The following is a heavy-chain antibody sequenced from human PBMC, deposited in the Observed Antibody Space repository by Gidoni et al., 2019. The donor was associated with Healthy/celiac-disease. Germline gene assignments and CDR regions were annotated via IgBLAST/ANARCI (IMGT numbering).Heavy chain of an antibody. CDR1: GFPFSSYR. V-gene: IGHV3-48*01. J-gene: IGHJ6*02. D-gene: IGHD3-10*01. Sequence: EVQLVESGGGLVQPGGSLRLSCAASGFPFSSYRMNWVRQAPGKGREWVSFISSGSSTIYYADSVKGRFTISRDNAKNSLYLQMNSLRAEDTAVYYCARDFWGYGGMDVWGQGTTVTVSS. CDR3: ARDFWGYGGMDV. CDR2: ISSGSSTI.